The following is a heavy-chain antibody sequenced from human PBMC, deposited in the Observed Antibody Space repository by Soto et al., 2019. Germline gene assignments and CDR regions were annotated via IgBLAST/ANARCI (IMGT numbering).Heavy chain of an antibody. CDR3: TRDQGGSYDSWFDP. V-gene: IGHV3-21*01. J-gene: IGHJ5*02. Sequence: EVQVVESGGGLVQPGGSLRLSCSFTFSMYSMNWVRQAPGKGLEWVASISSGGSYIKYADSVKGRFTISRDNAKNTVSLQMNSLRDDDTAVYFCTRDQGGSYDSWFDPWGQGTLVTLSS. D-gene: IGHD1-26*01. CDR2: ISSGGSYI. CDR1: FTFSMYS.